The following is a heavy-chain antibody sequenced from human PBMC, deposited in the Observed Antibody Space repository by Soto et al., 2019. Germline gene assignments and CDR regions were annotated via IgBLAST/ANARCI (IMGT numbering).Heavy chain of an antibody. J-gene: IGHJ4*02. CDR1: GSIFSGYG. Sequence: QKYLVESGGGVVQPGGSLRLSCVASGSIFSGYGMHWVRQAPGKGLEWVAVIWYDGSNKYYADSVKGRFTISRDNSKNMPYLQMDSLRAEHMAVYYCASDGIGGTVYRGFCDYWGQGTLVTVSS. D-gene: IGHD1-7*01. CDR2: IWYDGSNK. CDR3: ASDGIGGTVYRGFCDY. V-gene: IGHV3-33*01.